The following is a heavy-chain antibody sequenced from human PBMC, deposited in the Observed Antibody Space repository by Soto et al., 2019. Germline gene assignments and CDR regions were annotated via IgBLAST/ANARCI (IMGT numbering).Heavy chain of an antibody. CDR2: INAGNGNT. Sequence: SVKDPCKTTGYTLTSLAMHWGRQAPGQRLEWMGWINAGNGNTKYSQKFQGRVTITRDTSASTAYMELSSLRSEDTAVYYCAREAVVAASGFDYWGQGTLVTVSS. CDR1: GYTLTSLA. CDR3: AREAVVAASGFDY. D-gene: IGHD2-15*01. J-gene: IGHJ4*02. V-gene: IGHV1-3*01.